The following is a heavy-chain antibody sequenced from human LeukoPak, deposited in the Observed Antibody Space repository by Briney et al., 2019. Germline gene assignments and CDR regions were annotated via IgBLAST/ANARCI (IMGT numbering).Heavy chain of an antibody. CDR3: ARVTSRLGWFDP. Sequence: PSETLSLTCTVSGYSISSGDYWGWIRQPPGKGLEWIGSIYHSGSTYYKPSLKSRVTISVDTSKNQFSLKLRSVTAADTAVYYCARVTSRLGWFDPWGQGTLVTVSS. J-gene: IGHJ5*02. CDR2: IYHSGST. CDR1: GYSISSGDY. D-gene: IGHD1-14*01. V-gene: IGHV4-38-2*02.